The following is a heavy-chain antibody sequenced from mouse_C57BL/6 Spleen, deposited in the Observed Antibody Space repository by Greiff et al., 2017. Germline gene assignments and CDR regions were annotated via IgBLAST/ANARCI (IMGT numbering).Heavy chain of an antibody. V-gene: IGHV1-42*01. J-gene: IGHJ1*03. Sequence: VHVKQSGPELVKPGASVKISCKASGYSFTGYYMNWVKQSPEKSLEWIGDINPSTGGTTYNQKFKAKATVTVDKSSSTAYMQLKSLTSEDSAVYYCARGVYWYLDFWGTGTTVTVSS. CDR3: ARGVYWYLDF. CDR2: INPSTGGT. CDR1: GYSFTGYY.